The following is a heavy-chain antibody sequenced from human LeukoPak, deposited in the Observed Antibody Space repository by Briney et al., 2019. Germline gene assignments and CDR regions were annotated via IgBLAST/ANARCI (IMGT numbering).Heavy chain of an antibody. CDR3: ARTTLSPTLRTGYYYYMDV. CDR2: IIPIFGTA. V-gene: IGHV1-69*05. J-gene: IGHJ6*03. D-gene: IGHD2-15*01. Sequence: GASVKVSCKASGGTFSSYAISWVRQAPGQGLEWMGGIIPIFGTANYAQKFQGRVTITTDESTSTAYMELSSLRSEDTAVYYCARTTLSPTLRTGYYYYMDVWGKGTTVTVSS. CDR1: GGTFSSYA.